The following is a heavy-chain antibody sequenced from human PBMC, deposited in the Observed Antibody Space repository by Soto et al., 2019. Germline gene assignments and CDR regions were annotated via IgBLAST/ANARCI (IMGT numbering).Heavy chain of an antibody. J-gene: IGHJ4*02. CDR2: IYPPNSDT. CDR1: GYNFATYW. CDR3: ARHRLYSSSWTTFDY. V-gene: IGHV5-51*01. Sequence: PXESLKISFKGSGYNFATYWIGWVRLTPGKGLEWIGIIYPPNSDTKYSPSFEGQVTISAEKSINTAYLQWSSLTASDTAVYYCARHRLYSSSWTTFDYWGQGTLVTVSS. D-gene: IGHD2-2*01.